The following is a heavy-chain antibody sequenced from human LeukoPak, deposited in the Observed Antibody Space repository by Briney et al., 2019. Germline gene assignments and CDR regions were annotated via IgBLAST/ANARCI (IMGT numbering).Heavy chain of an antibody. J-gene: IGHJ6*02. D-gene: IGHD3-22*01. V-gene: IGHV3-33*01. CDR1: GFTFSTYG. CDR2: IWYDGSNK. CDR3: ARDSGYYDSSGYYNYYYGMDV. Sequence: GRSLRLSCVASGFTFSTYGMHWVRQAPGKGLEWVAVIWYDGSNKYYADSVKGRFTISRDNSKNTLYLQMNSLRAEDTAVYYCARDSGYYDSSGYYNYYYGMDVWGQGTTVTVSS.